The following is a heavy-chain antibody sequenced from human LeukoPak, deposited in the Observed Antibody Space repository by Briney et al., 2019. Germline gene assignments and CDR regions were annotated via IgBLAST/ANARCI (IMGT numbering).Heavy chain of an antibody. J-gene: IGHJ3*02. V-gene: IGHV3-9*02. D-gene: IGHD5-24*01. CDR2: ISWEIGKR. Sequence: GGSLRLSCAASGFTSDDYVMHWVRQVPGKGLEWVSSISWEIGKRDYADSVKGRFTISRDNPKNLLHLQMNSLRTEDTAIYYCAKGRIKMAQLSLAADAFHIWGRGIMVTVS. CDR3: AKGRIKMAQLSLAADAFHI. CDR1: GFTSDDYV.